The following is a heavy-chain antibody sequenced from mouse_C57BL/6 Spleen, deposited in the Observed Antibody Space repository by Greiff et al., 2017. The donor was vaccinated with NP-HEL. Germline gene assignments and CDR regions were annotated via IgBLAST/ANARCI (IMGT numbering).Heavy chain of an antibody. V-gene: IGHV1-81*01. CDR1: GYTFTSYG. D-gene: IGHD1-1*01. CDR2: IYPRSGNT. J-gene: IGHJ1*03. Sequence: LVESGAELARPGASVKLSCKASGYTFTSYGISWVKQRTGQGLEWIGEIYPRSGNTYYNEKFKGKATLTADKSSSTAYMELRSLTSEDSAVYFCARSDTTVVAHWYFDVWGTGTTVTVSS. CDR3: ARSDTTVVAHWYFDV.